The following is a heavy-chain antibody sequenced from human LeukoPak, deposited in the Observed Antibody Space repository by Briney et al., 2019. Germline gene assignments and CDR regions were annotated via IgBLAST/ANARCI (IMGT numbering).Heavy chain of an antibody. CDR1: GYTFTSYA. V-gene: IGHV1-3*01. CDR2: INAGNGNT. CDR3: ARGSSVYQYQLLVRGVGYFQH. J-gene: IGHJ1*01. Sequence: ASVKVSCKASGYTFTSYAMHWVRQAPGQRLEWMGWINAGNGNTKYSQKFQGRVTITRDTSASTAYMELSSLRSEDTAVYYCARGSSVYQYQLLVRGVGYFQHWGQGTLVTVSS. D-gene: IGHD2-2*01.